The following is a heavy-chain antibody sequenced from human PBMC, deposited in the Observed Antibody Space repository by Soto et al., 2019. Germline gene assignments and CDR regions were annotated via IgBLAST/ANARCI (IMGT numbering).Heavy chain of an antibody. Sequence: SVKVSCKASGFTFTSSAVQWVRQARGQRLEWIGWIVVGSGNTNYAQKFQERVTITRDMSTSTAYMELSSLRSEDTAVYYCAAGGPHPSTYYYYGMDVWGQGTTVTASS. CDR2: IVVGSGNT. CDR1: GFTFTSSA. J-gene: IGHJ6*02. CDR3: AAGGPHPSTYYYYGMDV. V-gene: IGHV1-58*01.